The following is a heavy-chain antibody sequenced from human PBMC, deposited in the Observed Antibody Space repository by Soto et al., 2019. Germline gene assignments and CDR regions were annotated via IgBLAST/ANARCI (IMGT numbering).Heavy chain of an antibody. CDR3: ARVRVYCSSTSCYDVGKDYYYYYMDV. Sequence: ETLSLTCTVSGGSISSYYWSWIRQPPGKGLEWIGYIFYSGSTNYNPSLKSRVTISVDTSKNQFSLKLSSVTAADTAVYYCARVRVYCSSTSCYDVGKDYYYYYMDVWGKGTTVTVSS. D-gene: IGHD2-2*01. CDR1: GGSISSYY. V-gene: IGHV4-59*01. CDR2: IFYSGST. J-gene: IGHJ6*03.